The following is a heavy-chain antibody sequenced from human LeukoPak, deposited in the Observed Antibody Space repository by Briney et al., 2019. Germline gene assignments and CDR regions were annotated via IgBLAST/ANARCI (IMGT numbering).Heavy chain of an antibody. CDR3: ARDQGSLTRSWYTGY. Sequence: WASVKVSCKASGYTFTGYHIHWVRQAPGQGLEWMGRINPYSGDTNFAQKFQGRVTMTRDTSITTAYMDPSSLTPDDTAVYFCARDQGSLTRSWYTGYWGQGTQVTVSS. J-gene: IGHJ4*02. D-gene: IGHD6-13*01. CDR1: GYTFTGYH. V-gene: IGHV1-2*06. CDR2: INPYSGDT.